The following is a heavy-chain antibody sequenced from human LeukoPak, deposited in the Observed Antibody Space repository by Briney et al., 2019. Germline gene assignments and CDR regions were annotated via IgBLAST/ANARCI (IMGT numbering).Heavy chain of an antibody. CDR1: GFAFSSYN. CDR2: ISSGSDTI. D-gene: IGHD2-15*01. CDR3: ARPYXXXTXCPXXXX. J-gene: IGHJ4*01. Sequence: GGSLRLSCAASGFAFSSYNMNWVRQAPGKGLEWVSYISSGSDTIFYADSVKGRFTISRDNAKNSLYLQMNSLRAEDTAVYYCARPYXXXTXCPXXXXWXXXTLVTVSS. V-gene: IGHV3-48*01.